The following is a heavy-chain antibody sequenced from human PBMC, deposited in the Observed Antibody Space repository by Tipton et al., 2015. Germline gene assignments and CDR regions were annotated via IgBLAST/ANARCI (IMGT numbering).Heavy chain of an antibody. Sequence: SLRFSCEVSEVILTGDWMSWVRQSPGKGLEWVGQISSDGSEKWYSDSMEGRFTISRDNAKNSVYLQMNRLRAQDTAIYYCVRDINGGYYDLWGQGTTVTVSP. V-gene: IGHV3-7*01. CDR2: ISSDGSEK. J-gene: IGHJ3*01. CDR1: EVILTGDW. D-gene: IGHD3-10*01. CDR3: VRDINGGYYDL.